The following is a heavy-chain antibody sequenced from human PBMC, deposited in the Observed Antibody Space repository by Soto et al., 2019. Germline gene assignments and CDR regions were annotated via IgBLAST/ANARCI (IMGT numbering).Heavy chain of an antibody. Sequence: ASVKVSCKASGYTFTSYAMHWVRQAPGQRLEWMGWINAGNGNTKYSQKFQGRVTITRDTSASTAYMELSSLRSEDTAVYYCARDSLLGYSSGWYMGGVDYWGQGTLVTVSS. V-gene: IGHV1-3*01. CDR2: INAGNGNT. CDR3: ARDSLLGYSSGWYMGGVDY. J-gene: IGHJ4*02. D-gene: IGHD6-19*01. CDR1: GYTFTSYA.